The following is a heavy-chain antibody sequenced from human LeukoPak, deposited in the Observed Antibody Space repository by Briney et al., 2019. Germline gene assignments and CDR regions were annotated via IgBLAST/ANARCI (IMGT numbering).Heavy chain of an antibody. CDR1: GYTFTIYD. D-gene: IGHD3-10*01. Sequence: ASVRVSSTASGYTFTIYDINWVRQAPGEGLEWMGWMNPNSGNTGYAKKFHGRVTMTRNTSISTAYMKLSSLRSKDTAVYYCARVGTYGSGSYYFDYWGQGTLVTVSS. CDR3: ARVGTYGSGSYYFDY. V-gene: IGHV1-8*01. J-gene: IGHJ4*02. CDR2: MNPNSGNT.